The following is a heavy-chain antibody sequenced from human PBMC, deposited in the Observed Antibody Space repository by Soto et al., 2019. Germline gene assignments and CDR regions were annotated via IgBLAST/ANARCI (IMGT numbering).Heavy chain of an antibody. V-gene: IGHV4-59*08. CDR2: IYYSGST. CDR1: GGSISSYY. Sequence: TSETLSLTCTVSGGSISSYYWSWIRQPPGKGLEWIGYIYYSGSTNYNPSLKSRVTISVDTSKNQFSLKLSSVTAADTAVYYCARGGRGNWFDPWGQGTLVTVSS. D-gene: IGHD3-10*01. J-gene: IGHJ5*02. CDR3: ARGGRGNWFDP.